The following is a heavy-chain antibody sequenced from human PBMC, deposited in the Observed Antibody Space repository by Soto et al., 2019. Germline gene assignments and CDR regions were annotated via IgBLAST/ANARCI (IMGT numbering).Heavy chain of an antibody. Sequence: EVQLVESGGGLVQPGGSLRLSCATSGFSFSGYWIHWVRQAPGKGLVWVSHINGDGSSTNYADSVKGRFTISRDYAKNTLYLQMNSLRVEGTAVYYCARGGAYIYGTRYDWGEGTLVTVSS. D-gene: IGHD5-18*01. J-gene: IGHJ4*02. CDR1: GFSFSGYW. CDR3: ARGGAYIYGTRYD. CDR2: INGDGSST. V-gene: IGHV3-74*01.